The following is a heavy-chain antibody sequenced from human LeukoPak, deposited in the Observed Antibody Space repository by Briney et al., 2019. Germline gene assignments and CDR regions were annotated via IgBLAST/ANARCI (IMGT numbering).Heavy chain of an antibody. V-gene: IGHV3-30*02. J-gene: IGHJ3*02. CDR1: GFTFSSYG. Sequence: PGGSLRLSCAASGFTFSSYGIHWVRQAPGKGLEWVTFIGYDGRNKYYADSVKGRFTISRDNSKNTLYLQMNSLRAEDTAVYYCARGVVPAASSRAFDIWGQGTMVTVSS. CDR2: IGYDGRNK. CDR3: ARGVVPAASSRAFDI. D-gene: IGHD2-2*01.